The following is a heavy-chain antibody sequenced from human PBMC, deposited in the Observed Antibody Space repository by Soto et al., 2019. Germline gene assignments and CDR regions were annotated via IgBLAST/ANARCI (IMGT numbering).Heavy chain of an antibody. V-gene: IGHV4-4*07. CDR1: GGSIYTYS. D-gene: IGHD1-26*01. Sequence: SETLSLTCTVSGGSIYTYSWTWIRQPAGKGLEWIGHIYSSGSANYNPSLKSRVSMSVDTSTNQFSLKLNSVTAADTSVYYCATIVGANDYWGQGTLVTVSS. J-gene: IGHJ4*02. CDR3: ATIVGANDY. CDR2: IYSSGSA.